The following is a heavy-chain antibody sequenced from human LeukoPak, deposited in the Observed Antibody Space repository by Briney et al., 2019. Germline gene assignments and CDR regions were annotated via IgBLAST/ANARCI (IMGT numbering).Heavy chain of an antibody. V-gene: IGHV4-4*07. Sequence: SETLSLTCTVSGGSISSYYWSWIRQPAGKGLEWIGRIYTSGSTNYNASLKSRVSMSVDTSKNQFSLKLSSVTAADTAVFYCARENSGSYREFDYRGQGTLVTVSS. CDR3: ARENSGSYREFDY. J-gene: IGHJ4*02. CDR1: GGSISSYY. CDR2: IYTSGST. D-gene: IGHD1-26*01.